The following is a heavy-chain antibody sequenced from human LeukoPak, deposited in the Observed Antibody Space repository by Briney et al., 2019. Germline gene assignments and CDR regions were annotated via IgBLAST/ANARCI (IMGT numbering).Heavy chain of an antibody. D-gene: IGHD3-22*01. CDR1: GYTFTGYY. V-gene: IGHV1-2*02. CDR3: ARDYGYYYDSSGYYYVAYYFDY. Sequence: ASVKVSFKASGYTFTGYYMHWVRQAPGQGLEWMGWINPNSGGTNYAQKFQGRVTMTRDTSISTAYMELSRLRSDDTAVYYCARDYGYYYDSSGYYYVAYYFDYWGQGTLVTVSS. J-gene: IGHJ4*02. CDR2: INPNSGGT.